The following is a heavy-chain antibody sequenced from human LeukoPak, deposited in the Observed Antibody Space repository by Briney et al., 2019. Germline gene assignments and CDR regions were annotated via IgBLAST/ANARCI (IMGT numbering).Heavy chain of an antibody. Sequence: GGSLRLSCAASGFTFSSYWMSWVRQAPGKGLEWVANIKKDGSEKYYVDSVKGRFTISRDNAKNSLYLQMNSLRAKDTALYYCARRRYGDYCFDYWGQGTLVTVSS. CDR3: ARRRYGDYCFDY. D-gene: IGHD4-17*01. CDR2: IKKDGSEK. V-gene: IGHV3-7*03. J-gene: IGHJ4*02. CDR1: GFTFSSYW.